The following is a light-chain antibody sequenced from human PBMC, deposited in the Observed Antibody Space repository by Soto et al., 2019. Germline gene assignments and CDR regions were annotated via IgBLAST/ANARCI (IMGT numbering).Light chain of an antibody. CDR2: GAS. Sequence: EIVLTQSRGTLALSPGERATLSCRDSQSVSSSYLAWYQQKPGQAPRLXSYGASSRATGIPDRFSGSGSGAEFTLTISRLEPEDFEVYYCQQYGSSPRTFGPGTKVDIK. J-gene: IGKJ3*01. V-gene: IGKV3-20*01. CDR1: QSVSSSY. CDR3: QQYGSSPRT.